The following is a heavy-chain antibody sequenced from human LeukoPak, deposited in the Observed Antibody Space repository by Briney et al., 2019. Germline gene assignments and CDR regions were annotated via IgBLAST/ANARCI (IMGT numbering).Heavy chain of an antibody. CDR3: ARGEPNHFDY. Sequence: PSETLSLTCAVSSYSISSGYYWGWIRQPPGKGLEWIGIIYHSGNTYYNPSLKSRVTISVDTSKNQLSLKLSSVTAADTAVYFCARGEPNHFDYWGQGTLVTVSS. D-gene: IGHD1-26*01. CDR1: SYSISSGYY. J-gene: IGHJ4*02. V-gene: IGHV4-38-2*01. CDR2: IYHSGNT.